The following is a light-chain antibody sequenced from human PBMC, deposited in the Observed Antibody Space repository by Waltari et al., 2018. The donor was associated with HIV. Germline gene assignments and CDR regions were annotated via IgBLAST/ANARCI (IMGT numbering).Light chain of an antibody. CDR3: QSYDSSLRNYV. CDR2: DTY. CDR1: SPNIGAGYD. V-gene: IGLV1-40*01. Sequence: QSLLTQPPSMSGVPGQRVTISCTGSSPNIGAGYDAHWYQQLPGTAPKLLMYDTYKRPSGVPDRFSGSKSGPSASLVITGLQPEDEADYYCQSYDSSLRNYVFGTGTKVTFI. J-gene: IGLJ1*01.